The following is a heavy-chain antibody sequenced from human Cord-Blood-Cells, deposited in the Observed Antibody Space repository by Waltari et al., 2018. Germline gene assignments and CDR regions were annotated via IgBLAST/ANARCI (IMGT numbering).Heavy chain of an antibody. J-gene: IGHJ3*02. CDR1: GGSISSSSYY. V-gene: IGHV4-39*01. CDR3: ARPQGICSGGSCYSDAFDI. D-gene: IGHD2-15*01. Sequence: QLQLQESCPGLVKPSETLSLTCTVSGGSISSSSYYWGWIRQPPGKGLEWIGSIYYSWSTYYNPSLKSRVTISVDTSKNQFSLKLSSVTAADTAVYYCARPQGICSGGSCYSDAFDIWGQGTMVTVSS. CDR2: IYYSWST.